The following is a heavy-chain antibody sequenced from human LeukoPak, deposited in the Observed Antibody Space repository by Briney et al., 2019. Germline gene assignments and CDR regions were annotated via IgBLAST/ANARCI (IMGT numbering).Heavy chain of an antibody. D-gene: IGHD3-10*02. J-gene: IGHJ4*02. CDR2: IYYSGST. CDR3: ARRTMFSVDY. CDR1: GGSISSSSYY. Sequence: PSETLSLTCTVSGGSISSSSYYWGWIRQPPGKGLEWIGSIYYSGSTYYNPSLKSRVTISVDTSKNQFSLKLSSVTAADTAVYYCARRTMFSVDYWGQGTLVTVSS. V-gene: IGHV4-39*01.